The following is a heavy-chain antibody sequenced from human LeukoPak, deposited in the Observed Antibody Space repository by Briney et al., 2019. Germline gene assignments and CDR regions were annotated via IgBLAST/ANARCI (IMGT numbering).Heavy chain of an antibody. Sequence: SETLSLTCAVYGGSFSGYYWSWLRQPPGKGLEWIGEINHSGSTNYNPSLKSRVAISVDTSKNQFSLKLSSVTAADTAVYYCARVIAAAGPIDYWGQGTLVTVSS. D-gene: IGHD6-13*01. CDR3: ARVIAAAGPIDY. V-gene: IGHV4-34*01. J-gene: IGHJ4*02. CDR2: INHSGST. CDR1: GGSFSGYY.